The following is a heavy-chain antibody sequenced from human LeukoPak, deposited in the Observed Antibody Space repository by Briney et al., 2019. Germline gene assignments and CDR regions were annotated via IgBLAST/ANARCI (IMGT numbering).Heavy chain of an antibody. V-gene: IGHV3-9*01. D-gene: IGHD6-19*01. J-gene: IGHJ4*02. CDR2: ISWNSGSI. CDR1: GFTFYDYA. CDR3: AKDIEGKIAVALDY. Sequence: GGSLRLSCAASGFTFYDYAMHWVRQAPGKGLEWVSGISWNSGSIGYADSVKGRFTISRDNAKNSLYLQMNSLRAEDTALYYCAKDIEGKIAVALDYWGRGTLVTVSS.